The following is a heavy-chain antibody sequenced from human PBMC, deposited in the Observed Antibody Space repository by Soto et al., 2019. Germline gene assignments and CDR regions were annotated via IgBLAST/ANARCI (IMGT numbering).Heavy chain of an antibody. CDR1: EGTFSSYL. Sequence: QVQLVQSGAGVKKPGSSVKVSGKAPEGTFSSYLISWVRQALGQGLDWMGEIIPIFGTANYAQKFQGRVTITADESTSTAYMELSSLRSEDTAVYYCARDRGPSSGYYPYWFDPWGQGTLVTVSS. V-gene: IGHV1-69*12. CDR2: IIPIFGTA. J-gene: IGHJ5*02. CDR3: ARDRGPSSGYYPYWFDP. D-gene: IGHD3-22*01.